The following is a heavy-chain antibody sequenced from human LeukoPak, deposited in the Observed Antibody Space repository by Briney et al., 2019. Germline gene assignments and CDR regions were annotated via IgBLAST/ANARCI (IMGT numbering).Heavy chain of an antibody. CDR3: AKSPYRAAADLDAFDI. CDR2: ISWNSGSI. D-gene: IGHD6-13*01. CDR1: GFTFDDYA. V-gene: IGHV3-9*01. J-gene: IGHJ3*02. Sequence: GGSLRLSCAASGFTFDDYAMHWVRQAPGKGLEWVSGISWNSGSIGYADSVKGRFTISRDNAKNSLYLQMNSLRAEDTALYYCAKSPYRAAADLDAFDIWGQGTMVTVSS.